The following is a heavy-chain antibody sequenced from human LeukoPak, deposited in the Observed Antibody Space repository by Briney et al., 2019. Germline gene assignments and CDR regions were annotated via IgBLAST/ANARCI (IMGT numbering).Heavy chain of an antibody. Sequence: GGSLRLSCAASGFTVRSNYLSWVRQAPGKGLEWVSVIYSGITTYYADSVKGRFTISRDNPKNTLYLQMNSLRAEDTAVYYCARVGYYDSSVFSGAFDIWGQGTMVTVSS. CDR1: GFTVRSNY. J-gene: IGHJ3*02. V-gene: IGHV3-53*01. CDR2: IYSGITT. CDR3: ARVGYYDSSVFSGAFDI. D-gene: IGHD3-22*01.